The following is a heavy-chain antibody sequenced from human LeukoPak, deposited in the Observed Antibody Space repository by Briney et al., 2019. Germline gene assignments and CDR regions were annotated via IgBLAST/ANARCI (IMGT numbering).Heavy chain of an antibody. CDR2: IYSGGST. J-gene: IGHJ6*03. CDR1: GFTVSSNY. D-gene: IGHD3-3*01. Sequence: GGSLRLSCAASGFTVSSNYMSWVRQAPGKGLEWASVIYSGGSTYYADSVKGRFTISRDNSKNTLYLQMNSLRAEDTAVYYCARAERGITIFGEYYYYMDVWGKGTTVTVSS. V-gene: IGHV3-66*02. CDR3: ARAERGITIFGEYYYYMDV.